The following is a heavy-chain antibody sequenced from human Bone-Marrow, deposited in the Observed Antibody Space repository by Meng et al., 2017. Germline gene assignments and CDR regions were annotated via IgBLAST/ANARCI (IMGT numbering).Heavy chain of an antibody. D-gene: IGHD3-9*01. Sequence: ASSKVSCKASGYSFTSYDINWVRQAAGQGLEGMGWMNPNSGNTGYAQKFQGRVTITRNTSISTAYMELSSLRSEDTAVYYCARRLTGNDYCGMDVWGQGTTVTVSS. J-gene: IGHJ6*02. CDR2: MNPNSGNT. CDR3: ARRLTGNDYCGMDV. CDR1: GYSFTSYD. V-gene: IGHV1-8*03.